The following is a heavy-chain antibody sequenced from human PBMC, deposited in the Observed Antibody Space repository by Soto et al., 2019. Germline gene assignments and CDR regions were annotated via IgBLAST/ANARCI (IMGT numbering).Heavy chain of an antibody. CDR2: ISYDGRNK. CDR1: GFTFNSHT. V-gene: IGHV3-30*18. CDR3: VKDGSSGWPYYYGMDV. D-gene: IGHD6-19*01. Sequence: GGSLRLSCTASGFTFNSHTMHWVRQAPGEGLEWVAVISYDGRNKYYADSVKGRFTISRDNSKNTLYLQMSSLRPEDTAVYYCVKDGSSGWPYYYGMDVWGQGTTVTVSS. J-gene: IGHJ6*02.